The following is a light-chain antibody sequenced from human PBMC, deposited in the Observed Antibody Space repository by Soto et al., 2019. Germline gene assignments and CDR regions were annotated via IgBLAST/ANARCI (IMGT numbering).Light chain of an antibody. CDR1: QSISSD. CDR2: DAS. CDR3: QQYNNWPPLT. J-gene: IGKJ5*01. Sequence: EIVMTQSPATLSVSPGERATLSCRASQSISSDLAWYQQRPGQAPRLLIYDASTRATDIPARFSGSGSGTDFTLTISSLQSEDFAVYYCQQYNNWPPLTFGQGTRLEIK. V-gene: IGKV3-15*01.